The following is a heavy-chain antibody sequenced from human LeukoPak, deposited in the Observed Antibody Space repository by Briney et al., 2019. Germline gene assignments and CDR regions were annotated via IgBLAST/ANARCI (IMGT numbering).Heavy chain of an antibody. J-gene: IGHJ5*02. CDR1: GFAFDTYG. Sequence: GGSLRLSCAASGFAFDTYGMTWVRQAPGKGLEWVSSISSWSSFIYSADSVTGRFTISRDNAKNSLYLQMNSLRAEDTAVYYCARAGSTNSWFDPWGQGTLVIVSS. V-gene: IGHV3-21*01. D-gene: IGHD2-2*01. CDR2: ISSWSSFI. CDR3: ARAGSTNSWFDP.